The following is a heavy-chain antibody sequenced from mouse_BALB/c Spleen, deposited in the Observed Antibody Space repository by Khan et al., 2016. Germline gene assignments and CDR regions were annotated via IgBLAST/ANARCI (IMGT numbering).Heavy chain of an antibody. CDR1: GYTFTDYA. CDR2: ISTYSGNT. J-gene: IGHJ2*01. CDR3: ARGPYYRYDVFDY. Sequence: QVQLQPSGPELVRPGVSVKISCKGSGYTFTDYAMHWVKQSHAKSLEWIGVISTYSGNTNYNQKFKGKATMTVDKSSSTAYMELARLTSEDSAIYYCARGPYYRYDVFDYWGQGTTLTVSS. D-gene: IGHD2-14*01. V-gene: IGHV1S137*01.